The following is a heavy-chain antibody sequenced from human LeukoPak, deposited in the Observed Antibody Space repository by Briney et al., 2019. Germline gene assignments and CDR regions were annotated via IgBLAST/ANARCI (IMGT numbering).Heavy chain of an antibody. V-gene: IGHV3-21*01. Sequence: GGSLRLSCAASGFALSSYSMNWVRQAPGKGLEWVSSISSSSSYIYYADSVKGRFTISRDNAKNSLYLQMNSLRAEDTAVYYCARERGSGYSYGYFAYWGQGTLVTVSS. J-gene: IGHJ4*02. CDR2: ISSSSSYI. CDR1: GFALSSYS. D-gene: IGHD5-18*01. CDR3: ARERGSGYSYGYFAY.